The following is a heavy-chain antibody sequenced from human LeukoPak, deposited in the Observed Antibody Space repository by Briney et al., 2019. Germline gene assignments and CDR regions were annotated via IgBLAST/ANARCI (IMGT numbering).Heavy chain of an antibody. D-gene: IGHD6-25*01. Sequence: PGGSLRLSCAASGFTFSTYSMTWVRQAPGKGLEWVSSVTSSSGYIYYADSVKGRFTISRDNAKSSLYLQMSSLRVEDTAVYFCARDSWTIAAAGTHFDHWGQGTLVTVSS. CDR1: GFTFSTYS. V-gene: IGHV3-21*06. CDR2: VTSSSGYI. CDR3: ARDSWTIAAAGTHFDH. J-gene: IGHJ4*02.